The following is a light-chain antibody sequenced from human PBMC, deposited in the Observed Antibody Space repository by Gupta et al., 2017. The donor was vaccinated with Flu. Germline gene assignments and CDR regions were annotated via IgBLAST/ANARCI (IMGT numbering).Light chain of an antibody. V-gene: IGKV3-15*01. CDR2: EAS. Sequence: ATLSVSPGERVILSCRASQSVDKHLAWYQQQPGQAPRLLIYEASARDTGIPARFSGSGFGKQFTLTISSRQSEDSAVYYCHNYAVRPPCTFGQGTKLEIK. CDR3: HNYAVRPPCT. J-gene: IGKJ2*02. CDR1: QSVDKH.